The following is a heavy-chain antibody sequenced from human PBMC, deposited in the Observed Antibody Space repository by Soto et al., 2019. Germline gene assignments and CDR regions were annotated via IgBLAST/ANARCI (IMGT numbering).Heavy chain of an antibody. J-gene: IGHJ6*02. V-gene: IGHV3-30-3*01. CDR3: ARGGRGNIVATIGGLYYYYGMDV. CDR2: ISYDGSNK. Sequence: GGSLRLSCAASGFTFSSYAMHWVRQAPGKGLEWVAVISYDGSNKYYADSVKGRFTISRDNSKNTLYLQMNSLRAGDPAVYYCARGGRGNIVATIGGLYYYYGMDVWGQGTTVTVSS. D-gene: IGHD5-12*01. CDR1: GFTFSSYA.